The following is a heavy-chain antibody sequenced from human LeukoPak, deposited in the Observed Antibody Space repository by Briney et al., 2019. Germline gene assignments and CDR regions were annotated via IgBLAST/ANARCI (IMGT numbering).Heavy chain of an antibody. Sequence: GGSLRLSCAASGCTVSSNDMSWGRQAPGKGLEWVSVMYSGGSTYYADSVKGRFTISRDNSKNTLYLQMNSLRAEDTAVYYCARLDDSSSSSTLVDYWGQGTLVTVSS. CDR1: GCTVSSND. D-gene: IGHD6-6*01. J-gene: IGHJ4*02. CDR2: MYSGGST. CDR3: ARLDDSSSSSTLVDY. V-gene: IGHV3-53*01.